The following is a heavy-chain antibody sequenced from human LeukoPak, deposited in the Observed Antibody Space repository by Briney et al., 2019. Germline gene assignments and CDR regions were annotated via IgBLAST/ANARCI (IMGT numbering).Heavy chain of an antibody. V-gene: IGHV4-39*01. CDR1: GASISSSNYY. Sequence: SETLSLTCTVSGASISSSNYYWGWIRQPPGKGLEWIGTILYGGSTYYNPPLKSRVTISVDTSKNQLFLKLSSVTAADTAVYYCARQAPSGNRPRFIDYWGQGTLVTVSS. CDR3: ARQAPSGNRPRFIDY. J-gene: IGHJ4*02. D-gene: IGHD3-10*01. CDR2: ILYGGST.